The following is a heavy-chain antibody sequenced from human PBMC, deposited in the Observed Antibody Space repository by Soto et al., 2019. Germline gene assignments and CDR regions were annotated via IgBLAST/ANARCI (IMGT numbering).Heavy chain of an antibody. CDR3: ARLSSAYSSTWYRDC. Sequence: GASVKVSCKASGYTFTSYFMHWVRQAPGQRLDWMGWINTDNGNTKYSQQFQGRVTITRDTSASTAYMELSSLRSEDTAIYYCARLSSAYSSTWYRDCWGQGTLVTVS. CDR2: INTDNGNT. CDR1: GYTFTSYF. V-gene: IGHV1-3*04. J-gene: IGHJ4*01. D-gene: IGHD6-13*01.